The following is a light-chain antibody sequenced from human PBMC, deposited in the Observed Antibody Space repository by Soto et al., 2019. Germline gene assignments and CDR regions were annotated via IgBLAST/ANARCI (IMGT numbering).Light chain of an antibody. J-gene: IGKJ5*01. Sequence: EIVMTQSPATLSVSPGERATLSCRASQSVSRNLAWHQQKPGQAPRLLIYGASTRATGIPARFSGSGSGTEFTLTISSLQSEDFAVYYCQQYNNWPITFGQGTRLDIK. V-gene: IGKV3-15*01. CDR2: GAS. CDR3: QQYNNWPIT. CDR1: QSVSRN.